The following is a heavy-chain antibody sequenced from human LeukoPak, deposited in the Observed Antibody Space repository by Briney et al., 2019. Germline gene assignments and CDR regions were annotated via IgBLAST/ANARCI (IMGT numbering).Heavy chain of an antibody. J-gene: IGHJ4*02. V-gene: IGHV1-69*06. D-gene: IGHD6-6*01. Sequence: SVKVSCKASGGTFSSYAISWVRQAPGQGLEWMGGIIPIFGTANYAQKFQGRVTITADKSTSTAYMELSSLRSEDTAMYYCAQSGQLGAGGPVDYWGQGTLVTVSS. CDR3: AQSGQLGAGGPVDY. CDR2: IIPIFGTA. CDR1: GGTFSSYA.